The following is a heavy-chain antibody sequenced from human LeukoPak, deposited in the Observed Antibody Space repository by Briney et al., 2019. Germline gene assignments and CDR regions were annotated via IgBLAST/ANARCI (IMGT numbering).Heavy chain of an antibody. J-gene: IGHJ6*04. V-gene: IGHV3-48*03. D-gene: IGHD3-10*02. CDR1: GITFGSYE. CDR3: AELGITMIGGV. Sequence: PGGSLRHSCAASGITFGSYEKNWVRQAPAKGLEWVSYISSSGSTIYYADSVKGRFTSSRDNAKNSLYLQMNSLRAEDTAVYYCAELGITMIGGVWGKGTTVTISS. CDR2: ISSSGSTI.